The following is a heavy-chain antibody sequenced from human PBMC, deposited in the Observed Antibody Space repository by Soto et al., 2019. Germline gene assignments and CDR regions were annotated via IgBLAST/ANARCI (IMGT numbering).Heavy chain of an antibody. CDR1: GFTFSSHA. CDR2: LSDSGGST. Sequence: EVQLLESGGGLVQPGGSLRLSCTASGFTFSSHAMTWVRQAPGKGLEWVSGLSDSGGSTYYADSVKGRFTISRDNSINTLYLQMNTLRAEGTAVYYCAKVSSSWYSGFFDLWGQGTLVTVSS. J-gene: IGHJ4*02. V-gene: IGHV3-23*01. CDR3: AKVSSSWYSGFFDL. D-gene: IGHD6-13*01.